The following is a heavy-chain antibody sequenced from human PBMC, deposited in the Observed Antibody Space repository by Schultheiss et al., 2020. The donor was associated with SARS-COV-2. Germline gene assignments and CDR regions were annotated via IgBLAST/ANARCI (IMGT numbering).Heavy chain of an antibody. CDR1: GYTFTSYY. D-gene: IGHD6-19*01. CDR2: INPSGGST. CDR3: ARGVSRIAVGVGFDP. J-gene: IGHJ5*02. Sequence: ASVKVSCKASGYTFTSYYMHWVRQAPGQGLEWMGIINPSGGSTSYAQKFQGRVTMTRDTSTSTVYMELSSLRSEDTAVYYCARGVSRIAVGVGFDPWGQGTLVTVSS. V-gene: IGHV1-46*01.